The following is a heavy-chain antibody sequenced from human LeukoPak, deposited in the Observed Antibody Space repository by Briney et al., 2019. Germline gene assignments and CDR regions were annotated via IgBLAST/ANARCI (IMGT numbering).Heavy chain of an antibody. CDR2: IYYSGST. Sequence: PSETLSLTCTVSGGSVSSGSYYWSWIRQPPGKGLEWIGYIYYSGSTKYNPSLKSRVTISVDTSKNQFSLKLSSVTAAATAVYYCARGLYYIWGIYSAPGGPPSYGGQEPLATVSS. CDR3: ARGLYYIWGIYSAPGGPPSY. D-gene: IGHD3-16*01. V-gene: IGHV4-61*01. CDR1: GGSVSSGSYY. J-gene: IGHJ4*02.